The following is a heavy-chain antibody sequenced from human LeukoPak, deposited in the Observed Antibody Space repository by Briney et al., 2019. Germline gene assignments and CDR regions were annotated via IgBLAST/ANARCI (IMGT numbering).Heavy chain of an antibody. D-gene: IGHD6-19*01. Sequence: NPSETLSLTCTVSGGSISSYYWSWIRQPAGKGLEWIGRIYTSGSTNYNPSLKSRVTMSVDTSRNQFSLKLSSVTAADTAVYYCARQLYTSGWLSYFQHWGQGTLVTVSS. V-gene: IGHV4-4*07. CDR3: ARQLYTSGWLSYFQH. J-gene: IGHJ1*01. CDR2: IYTSGST. CDR1: GGSISSYY.